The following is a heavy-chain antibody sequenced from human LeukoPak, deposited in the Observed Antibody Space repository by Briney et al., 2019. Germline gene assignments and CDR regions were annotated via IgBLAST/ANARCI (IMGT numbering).Heavy chain of an antibody. CDR2: IKTNTDGGTT. CDR1: GFIFSNAW. V-gene: IGHV3-15*07. D-gene: IGHD2-8*01. CDR3: TRTLKGGYFDY. J-gene: IGHJ4*02. Sequence: GGSLRLSCAASGFIFSNAWMNWVRQAPGKGLEWVGRIKTNTDGGTTDYATPMKGRFAISRDDSENTLYLQMNSLKTEDTAVYYRTRTLKGGYFDYWGQGTLVTVSS.